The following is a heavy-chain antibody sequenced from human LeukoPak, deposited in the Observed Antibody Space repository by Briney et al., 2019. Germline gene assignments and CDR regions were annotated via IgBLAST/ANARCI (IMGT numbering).Heavy chain of an antibody. D-gene: IGHD6-19*01. CDR2: ISGSGGST. CDR1: GFTFSSYA. J-gene: IGHJ3*02. CDR3: AKPVAVAGPWAGGAFDI. Sequence: GGSLRLSCAASGFTFSSYAMSWVRQAPGKGLEWVSAISGSGGSTYYADSVKGRFTISRDNSKNTLYLQMNSLRAEDTAVYYCAKPVAVAGPWAGGAFDIWGQGTMVTVSS. V-gene: IGHV3-23*01.